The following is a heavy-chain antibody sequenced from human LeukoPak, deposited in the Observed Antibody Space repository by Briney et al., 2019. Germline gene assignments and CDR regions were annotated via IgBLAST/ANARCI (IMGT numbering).Heavy chain of an antibody. CDR3: AKVGWFGEPDYYYYGMDV. CDR2: ISGSGGST. CDR1: GFTFSSYA. J-gene: IGHJ6*02. D-gene: IGHD3-10*01. V-gene: IGHV3-23*01. Sequence: GGSLRLSCAASGFTFSSYAMSWVRQAPGKWLEWVSAISGSGGSTYYADSVKGRFTISRDNSKNTLYLQMNSLRAEDTAVYYCAKVGWFGEPDYYYYGMDVWGQGTTVTVSS.